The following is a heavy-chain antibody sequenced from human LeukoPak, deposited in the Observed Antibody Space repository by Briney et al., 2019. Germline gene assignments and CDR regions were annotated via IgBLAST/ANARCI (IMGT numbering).Heavy chain of an antibody. J-gene: IGHJ4*02. CDR1: GGTFSSYA. D-gene: IGHD4-17*01. CDR2: IIPIFGTA. CDR3: ARDLTGDYAVFDY. Sequence: ASVKVSCKASGGTFSSYAISWVRQAPGQGLEWMGGIIPIFGTANYAQKFQGRVTITADESTSTAYMELSSLRSEDTAVYYCARDLTGDYAVFDYWGQGTLVTVSS. V-gene: IGHV1-69*13.